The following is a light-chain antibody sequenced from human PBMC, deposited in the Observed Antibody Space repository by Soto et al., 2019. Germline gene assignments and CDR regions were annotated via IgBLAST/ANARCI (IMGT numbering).Light chain of an antibody. V-gene: IGLV1-40*01. CDR3: QSYDSSLSGLV. CDR2: GNS. J-gene: IGLJ1*01. Sequence: QSLLTQPPSVSGAPGQRVTISCTGSSSNIGAGYDVHWYQQLPGTAPKLLIYGNSNRPSGVPDRFSGSKSGTSASLAITGLQAEDEADYYCQSYDSSLSGLVFGTGTKLTVL. CDR1: SSNIGAGYD.